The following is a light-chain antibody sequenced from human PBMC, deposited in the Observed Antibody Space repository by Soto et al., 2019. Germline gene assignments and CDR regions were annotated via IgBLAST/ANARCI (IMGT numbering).Light chain of an antibody. CDR1: SSDVGHYDY. CDR3: NSYTTSPTGV. J-gene: IGLJ3*02. CDR2: EVS. V-gene: IGLV2-14*01. Sequence: QSALTQPASVSGSPGQSITISCTGTSSDVGHYDYVSWYQHHPGKAPNLMIYEVSNRPSGVSNRFSGSKSGNTASLTISGLHAEDEADCSCNSYTTSPTGVFGGGTELTVL.